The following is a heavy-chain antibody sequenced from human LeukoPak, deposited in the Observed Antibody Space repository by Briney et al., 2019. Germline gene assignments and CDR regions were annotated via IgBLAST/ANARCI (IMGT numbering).Heavy chain of an antibody. CDR3: ARSLFYGSGSYYPNWFDP. Sequence: ASVKVSCKGSGYTFTGYYMHWVRQAPGQGLEWMGWINPNSGGTNYAQKFQGRVTMTRDTSISTAYMELSRLRSDDTAVYYCARSLFYGSGSYYPNWFDPWGQGTLVTVSS. CDR1: GYTFTGYY. V-gene: IGHV1-2*02. D-gene: IGHD3-10*01. CDR2: INPNSGGT. J-gene: IGHJ5*02.